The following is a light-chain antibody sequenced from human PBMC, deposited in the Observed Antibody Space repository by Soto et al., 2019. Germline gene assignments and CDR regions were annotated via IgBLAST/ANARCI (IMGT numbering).Light chain of an antibody. CDR3: MQALQSPYT. CDR1: QSLLHSNGYNY. V-gene: IGKV2-28*01. Sequence: DIVMTQSPLSLPVTPGEPASISCRSSQSLLHSNGYNYLDWYLQKPGQSPQLLISLGSNRASGVPARFSGSGSATDFTLNIARVEAEDFGAYYCMQALQSPYTFGQGTKLEIK. J-gene: IGKJ2*01. CDR2: LGS.